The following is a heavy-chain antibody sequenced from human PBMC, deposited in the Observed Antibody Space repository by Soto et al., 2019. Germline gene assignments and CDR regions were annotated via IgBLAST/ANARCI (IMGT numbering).Heavy chain of an antibody. CDR3: ARDLQSSWLFYGMDV. Sequence: QVQLQESGPGLVKPSQTLSLTCTVSGGSISSGGYYWSWIRQHPGKGLEWIGYIYYSGSTYYNPSFKSRVTISVDTSKNQFSLKLRSVTAADTAVYYCARDLQSSWLFYGMDVWGQVTTVTLS. CDR2: IYYSGST. J-gene: IGHJ6*02. CDR1: GGSISSGGYY. V-gene: IGHV4-31*03. D-gene: IGHD2-15*01.